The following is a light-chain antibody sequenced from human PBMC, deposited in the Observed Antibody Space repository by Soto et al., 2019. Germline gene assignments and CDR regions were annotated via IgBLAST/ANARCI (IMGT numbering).Light chain of an antibody. CDR3: QQYYSYPA. Sequence: AIRMTQSPSSLSASTGDRVTITCRASQGISSYLAWYQQKPGKPPKLLIYAASTLQSGVPSRFSGSGSGTDFTLTIICLQSEDFATYYCQQYYSYPAFGQGTKLEIK. J-gene: IGKJ2*01. CDR1: QGISSY. V-gene: IGKV1-8*01. CDR2: AAS.